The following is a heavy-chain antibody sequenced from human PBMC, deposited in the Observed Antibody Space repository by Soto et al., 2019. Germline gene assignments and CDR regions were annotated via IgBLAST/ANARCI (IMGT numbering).Heavy chain of an antibody. CDR3: AGVPRWLQLRGYFDY. Sequence: QVQLVESGGGVVQPGRSLRLSCAASGFTFSSYAMHWVRQAPGKGLEWVAVISYDGSNKYYADSVKGRFTISRDNSKKTRYLQMNSLRAEDTAVYYCAGVPRWLQLRGYFDYWGQGTLVTVSS. D-gene: IGHD5-12*01. CDR2: ISYDGSNK. V-gene: IGHV3-30-3*01. J-gene: IGHJ4*02. CDR1: GFTFSSYA.